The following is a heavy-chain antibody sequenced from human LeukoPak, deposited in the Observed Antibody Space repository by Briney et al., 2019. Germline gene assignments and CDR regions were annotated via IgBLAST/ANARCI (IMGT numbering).Heavy chain of an antibody. J-gene: IGHJ4*02. D-gene: IGHD3-10*01. CDR3: ARVFARGGEITGSYYYY. V-gene: IGHV1-69*05. CDR2: IIPLFGTA. CDR1: GYTFTSYG. Sequence: SVKVSCKASGYTFTSYGISWARQAPGQGLEWMGGIIPLFGTANYAQKFRGRVTITTDESTSTAYMELSSLRSEDTAIYYCARVFARGGEITGSYYYYWGQGTLVTVSS.